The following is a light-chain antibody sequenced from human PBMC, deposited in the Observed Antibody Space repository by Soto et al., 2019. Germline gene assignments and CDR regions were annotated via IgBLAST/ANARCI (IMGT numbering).Light chain of an antibody. J-gene: IGLJ2*01. CDR1: STDVGGYGY. CDR2: DVL. Sequence: QSALTQPASVSGSPGQSITISCTGTSTDVGGYGYVSWYQQHPGKAPQLIIYDVLNRPSGVSHRFFGSKSGITASLTISGLQAEDEADYFCSSYSRGGAVVFGGGTKLTVL. V-gene: IGLV2-14*03. CDR3: SSYSRGGAVV.